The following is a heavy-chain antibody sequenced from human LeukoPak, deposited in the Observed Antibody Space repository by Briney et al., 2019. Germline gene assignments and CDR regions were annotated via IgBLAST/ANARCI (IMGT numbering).Heavy chain of an antibody. CDR3: AREYSSSSGKALDY. V-gene: IGHV3-48*02. J-gene: IGHJ4*02. CDR2: ISSSSSTI. Sequence: GGSLRLSCAASGLTFSTYSMNWVRQAPGKGLEWVSYISSSSSTIYYADSVKGRFTISRDNAKNSLHLQMNTLKDEDTAVYYCAREYSSSSGKALDYWGQGTLVTVSS. D-gene: IGHD6-6*01. CDR1: GLTFSTYS.